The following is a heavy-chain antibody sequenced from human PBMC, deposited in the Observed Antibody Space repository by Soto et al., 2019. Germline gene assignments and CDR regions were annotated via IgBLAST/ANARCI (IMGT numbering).Heavy chain of an antibody. J-gene: IGHJ5*02. CDR3: ARVLPVKGYCSSTSCSEDWFDP. CDR2: IYYSGST. CDR1: GGSISSYY. D-gene: IGHD2-2*01. V-gene: IGHV4-59*01. Sequence: SETLSLTCTVSGGSISSYYWSWIRQPPGKGLEWIGYIYYSGSTNYNPSLKSRVTISVDTSKNQFSLKLSSVTAADTAVYYCARVLPVKGYCSSTSCSEDWFDPWGQGTLVTVSS.